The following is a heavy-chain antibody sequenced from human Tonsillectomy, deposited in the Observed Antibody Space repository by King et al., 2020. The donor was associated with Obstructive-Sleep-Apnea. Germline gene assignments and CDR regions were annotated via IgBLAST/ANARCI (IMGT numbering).Heavy chain of an antibody. CDR2: IWYDGSNK. CDR1: GFTFSSYC. D-gene: IGHD5-24*01. Sequence: QLVQSGGGVVQPGRSLRLSCAASGFTFSSYCMHWVRQAPGKGLEWVAGIWYDGSNKYYADSVKGRFTISRDNSKNTLYLQMNSLRAEDTAVYYCAKGDGYNSDAFDIWGQGTMVTVSS. CDR3: AKGDGYNSDAFDI. V-gene: IGHV3-33*06. J-gene: IGHJ3*02.